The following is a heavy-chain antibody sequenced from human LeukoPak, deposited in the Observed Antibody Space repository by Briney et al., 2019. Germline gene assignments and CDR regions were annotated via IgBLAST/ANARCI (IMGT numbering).Heavy chain of an antibody. D-gene: IGHD2-2*02. CDR1: GGSISSGGYY. J-gene: IGHJ4*02. Sequence: SQTLSLTCTVSGGSISSGGYYWSWIRQPPGKGLEWIGYIYHSGSTYYNPSLKSRVTISVDRSKNQFSLKLSSVTAADTAVYYCARDVTAENYCSSTSCYSWGQGTLVTVSS. CDR2: IYHSGST. CDR3: ARDVTAENYCSSTSCYS. V-gene: IGHV4-30-2*01.